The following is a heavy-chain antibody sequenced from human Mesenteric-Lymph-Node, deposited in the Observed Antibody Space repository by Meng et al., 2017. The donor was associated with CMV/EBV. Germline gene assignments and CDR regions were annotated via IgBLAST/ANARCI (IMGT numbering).Heavy chain of an antibody. D-gene: IGHD2-2*01. CDR1: GGTFSSYA. CDR3: ARGGDIVVVPAAGEAHEAFDI. J-gene: IGHJ3*02. CDR2: IIPILGIA. V-gene: IGHV1-69*10. Sequence: SVKVSCKASGGTFSSYAISWVRQAPGQGLEWMGGIIPILGIANYAQKFQGRVTITADKSTSTAYMELSSLRSEDTAVYYCARGGDIVVVPAAGEAHEAFDIWGQGTMVTVSS.